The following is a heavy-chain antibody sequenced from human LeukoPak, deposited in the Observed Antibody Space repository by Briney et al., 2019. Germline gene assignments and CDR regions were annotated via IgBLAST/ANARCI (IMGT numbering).Heavy chain of an antibody. D-gene: IGHD3-22*01. V-gene: IGHV4-31*03. CDR2: IYYSGST. J-gene: IGHJ4*02. Sequence: SESLSLTCTVAGDSISRSSYYWGWIRQPPGKGLEWIGYIYYSGSTYYDPSLKRRVTISVDTSKNQFSLKLSSVTAADTAVYYCASSATYYYDSSGYIFDYWGQGTLVTVSS. CDR3: ASSATYYYDSSGYIFDY. CDR1: GDSISRSSYY.